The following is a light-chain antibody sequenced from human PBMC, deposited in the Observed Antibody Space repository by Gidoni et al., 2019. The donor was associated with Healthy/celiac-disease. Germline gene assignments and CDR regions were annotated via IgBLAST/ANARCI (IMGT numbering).Light chain of an antibody. CDR3: QQSYSTLRLT. CDR1: QSISSY. V-gene: IGKV1-39*01. J-gene: IGKJ4*01. CDR2: AAS. Sequence: IQMTQSPTSLSASVGDRVTITCRANQSISSYLNVYQQKPGKAPKLLIYAASSLQSGVPSGFSGSRSGTDFTLTISSLQHEDFATYYCQQSYSTLRLTFGGGTKVEIK.